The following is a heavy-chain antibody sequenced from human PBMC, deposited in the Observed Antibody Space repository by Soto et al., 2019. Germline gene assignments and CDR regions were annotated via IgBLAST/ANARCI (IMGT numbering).Heavy chain of an antibody. CDR1: GGSISSSSYF. J-gene: IGHJ4*02. D-gene: IGHD2-21*01. Sequence: SETLSLTCTVSGGSISSSSYFWGWIRQPPGKGLEWIGSIYYSGSTYYNPSLKSRVTISVDTSNNQFLLRLNSVTAADTAVYYCATLPPRVVVSVLPIPTWGQGTQVTVSS. CDR2: IYYSGST. V-gene: IGHV4-39*01. CDR3: ATLPPRVVVSVLPIPT.